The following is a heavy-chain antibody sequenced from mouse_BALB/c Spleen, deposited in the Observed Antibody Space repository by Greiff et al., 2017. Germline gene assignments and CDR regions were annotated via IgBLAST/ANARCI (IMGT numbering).Heavy chain of an antibody. J-gene: IGHJ4*01. Sequence: VQLQQSGPELVKPGASVRISCKASGYTFTSYYIHWVKQRPGQGLEWIGWIYPGNVNTKYNEKFRGKATLTSDKSSSTAYMELSSLTSEDSAVYYCARRIYDYDAMDYWGQGTSVTVSS. CDR2: IYPGNVNT. CDR1: GYTFTSYY. D-gene: IGHD2-3*01. V-gene: IGHV1S56*01. CDR3: ARRIYDYDAMDY.